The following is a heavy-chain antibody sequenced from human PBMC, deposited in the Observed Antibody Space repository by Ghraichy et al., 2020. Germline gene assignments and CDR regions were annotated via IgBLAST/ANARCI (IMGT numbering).Heavy chain of an antibody. Sequence: ASVKVSCKASGYTFTGYYMHWVRQAPGQGLEWMGWINPNSGGTNYAQKFQGRVTMTRDTSISTAYMELSRLRSDDTAVYYCARAGGSSGWPYFDYWGQGTLVTVSS. V-gene: IGHV1-2*02. CDR2: INPNSGGT. CDR3: ARAGGSSGWPYFDY. J-gene: IGHJ4*02. CDR1: GYTFTGYY. D-gene: IGHD6-19*01.